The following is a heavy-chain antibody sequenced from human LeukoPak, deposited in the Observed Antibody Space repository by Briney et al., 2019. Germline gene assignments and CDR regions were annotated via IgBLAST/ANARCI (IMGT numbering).Heavy chain of an antibody. CDR1: GGSFSRNV. J-gene: IGHJ6*02. V-gene: IGHV1-69*04. CDR2: FIPILGIA. Sequence: SVKVSCKASGGSFSRNVISWVRQAPGQGLEWMGRFIPILGIATYAQKFQGRVTITADRSTSTAYMELSSLRSEDTAVYYCARIQAVGVPVAIDAYYSYGMDVWGQGTAVTVSS. CDR3: ARIQAVGVPVAIDAYYSYGMDV. D-gene: IGHD2-2*02.